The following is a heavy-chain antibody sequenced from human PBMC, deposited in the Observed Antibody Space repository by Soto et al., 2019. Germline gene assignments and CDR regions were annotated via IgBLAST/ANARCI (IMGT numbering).Heavy chain of an antibody. CDR3: VRNLASGGTSSSDY. Sequence: EVQLVESGGGLVEPGGSLRLSCAASGFTFSDHYMDWVRQAPGKGLEWIGRVRNKAHSYTTEDAASVRGRFTVSRDESKNSLYLQMNSLKTEDPARYYCVRNLASGGTSSSDYWGQATLVTVSS. V-gene: IGHV3-72*01. CDR2: VRNKAHSYTT. J-gene: IGHJ4*02. CDR1: GFTFSDHY. D-gene: IGHD2-15*01.